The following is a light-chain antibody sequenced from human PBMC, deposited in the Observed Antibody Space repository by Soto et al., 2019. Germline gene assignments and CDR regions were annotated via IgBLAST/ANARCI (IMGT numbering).Light chain of an antibody. J-gene: IGKJ4*01. CDR3: QQHADWPLT. CDR2: GAF. V-gene: IGKV3-15*01. Sequence: DTVLTQSPATLSVSQGERATLSCRASQNIKTNLAWYQHKPGQAPRLLIYGAFTGATGVPARFSGRGSGADFTLTISSLEPEDFAVYYCQQHADWPLTFGGGTKVDIK. CDR1: QNIKTN.